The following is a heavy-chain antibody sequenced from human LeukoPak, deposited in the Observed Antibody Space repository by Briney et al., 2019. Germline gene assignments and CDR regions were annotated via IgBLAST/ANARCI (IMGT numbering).Heavy chain of an antibody. CDR2: INPNSGGT. J-gene: IGHJ4*02. CDR3: ARAYSSSWSLPFDY. Sequence: ASVKVSCKASGYTFTGYYMHWVRQAPGQGLEWMGWINPNSGGTNYAQKFQGWVTMTRDTSISTAYMELSRLRSDDTAVYYCARAYSSSWSLPFDYWGQGTLVTVSS. V-gene: IGHV1-2*04. CDR1: GYTFTGYY. D-gene: IGHD6-13*01.